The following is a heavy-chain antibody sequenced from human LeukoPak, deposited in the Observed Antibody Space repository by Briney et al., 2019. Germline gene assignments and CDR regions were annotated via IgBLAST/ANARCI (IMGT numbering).Heavy chain of an antibody. CDR2: MNPNSGNT. V-gene: IGHV1-8*01. Sequence: GASVKVSCKASGYTFTSYDINWVRQATGQGLEWMGWMNPNSGNTGYAQKFQGRVTMTRNTSISTAYMELSSLRSEDTAVYYCASVVGATPTSYYYYGMDVWGQGTTVTVSS. D-gene: IGHD1-26*01. CDR1: GYTFTSYD. J-gene: IGHJ6*02. CDR3: ASVVGATPTSYYYYGMDV.